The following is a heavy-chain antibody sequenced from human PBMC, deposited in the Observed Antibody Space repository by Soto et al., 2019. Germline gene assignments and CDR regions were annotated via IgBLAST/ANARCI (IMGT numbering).Heavy chain of an antibody. Sequence: EVQLVESGGGLVQPGGSLTLSCAASEFAFSSYWMTWGRQAPGKGLEWVANIRKDGSQRSYLDSVRGRFTISRDNSKNSLYLQMNSLRAEDTALYFCARDVSPGSSGLYFEAFDIWGQGTMVTVSS. CDR1: EFAFSSYW. V-gene: IGHV3-7*05. CDR2: IRKDGSQR. J-gene: IGHJ3*02. CDR3: ARDVSPGSSGLYFEAFDI. D-gene: IGHD6-25*01.